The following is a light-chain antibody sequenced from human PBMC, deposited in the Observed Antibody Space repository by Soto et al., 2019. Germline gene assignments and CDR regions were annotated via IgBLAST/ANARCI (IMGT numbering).Light chain of an antibody. Sequence: THMTQSPSTLSGSIGDRVTITCRASRSISNWVAWYQQKPGKAPKLLISDASDLERGVPSRFSGTGSGTEFTLTISSLQPDDFANYYCQQYDSYSWTFGQGTKVDIK. CDR1: RSISNW. V-gene: IGKV1-5*01. CDR3: QQYDSYSWT. J-gene: IGKJ1*01. CDR2: DAS.